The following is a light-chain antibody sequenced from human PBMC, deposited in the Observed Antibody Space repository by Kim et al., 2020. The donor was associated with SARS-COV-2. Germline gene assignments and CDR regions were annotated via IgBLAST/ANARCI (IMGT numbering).Light chain of an antibody. V-gene: IGLV2-14*03. Sequence: QSITISCTGTSSDVGGYDYVSWYQQHPGKAPKLMIYDVSSRPSGVSNRFSGSKSGNTASLTISGLQAEDEADYYCSSYTSRSTHVVFGGGTQLTVL. CDR3: SSYTSRSTHVV. CDR2: DVS. CDR1: SSDVGGYDY. J-gene: IGLJ2*01.